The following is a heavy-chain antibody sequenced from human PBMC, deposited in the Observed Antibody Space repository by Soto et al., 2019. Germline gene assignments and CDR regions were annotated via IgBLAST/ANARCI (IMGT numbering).Heavy chain of an antibody. CDR2: IGTAGDT. D-gene: IGHD6-19*01. CDR1: GFTFSSYD. Sequence: LRPSCAASGFTFSSYDMHWVRQATGKGLEWVSAIGTAGDTYYPGSVKGRFTISRENAKNSLYLQMNSLRAGDTAVYYCARATGYSSGWVYYYYYYYMDVWGKGTTVTVS. CDR3: ARATGYSSGWVYYYYYYYMDV. V-gene: IGHV3-13*01. J-gene: IGHJ6*03.